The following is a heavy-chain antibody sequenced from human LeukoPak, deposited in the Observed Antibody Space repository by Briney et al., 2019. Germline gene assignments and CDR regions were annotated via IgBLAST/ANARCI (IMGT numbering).Heavy chain of an antibody. CDR1: GYTLTELS. Sequence: GASVKVSCKVSGYTLTELSMHWVRQAPGKGLEWMGGFDPEDGETIYAQKFQGRVTMAEDTSTDTAYMELSSLSSEDTAVYYCARKGLRGVRLNWFDPWGQGTLVTVSS. J-gene: IGHJ5*02. D-gene: IGHD3-10*01. CDR2: FDPEDGET. V-gene: IGHV1-24*01. CDR3: ARKGLRGVRLNWFDP.